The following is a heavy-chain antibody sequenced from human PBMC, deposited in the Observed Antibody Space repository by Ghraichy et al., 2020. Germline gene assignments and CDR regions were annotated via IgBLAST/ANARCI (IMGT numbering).Heavy chain of an antibody. CDR1: GGSVSSASYY. V-gene: IGHV4-61*01. CDR3: ARATNPNFYSYYGLDV. Sequence: SETLSLTCTVAGGSVSSASYYWNWIRQPPGKALEWIGLIHYRRASYYNPSLQIRLTISLDTSKNQISLKLRSVTAADMAVYYCARATNPNFYSYYGLDVWGQGTTVTVSS. J-gene: IGHJ6*02. CDR2: IHYRRAS. D-gene: IGHD1/OR15-1a*01.